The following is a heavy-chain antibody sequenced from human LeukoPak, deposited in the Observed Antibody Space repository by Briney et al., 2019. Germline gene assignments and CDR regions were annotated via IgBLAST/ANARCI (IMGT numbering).Heavy chain of an antibody. CDR1: GGSISSSTYY. V-gene: IGHV4-39*07. CDR3: ASLEYSSSAGGY. CDR2: IYHSGST. D-gene: IGHD6-6*01. Sequence: SETLSLTCTVSGGSISSSTYYWGWIRQPPGKGLEWIGSIYHSGSTYYNPSLKSRVTISVDTSKNQFSLKLSSVTAADTAVYYCASLEYSSSAGGYWGQGTLVTVSS. J-gene: IGHJ4*02.